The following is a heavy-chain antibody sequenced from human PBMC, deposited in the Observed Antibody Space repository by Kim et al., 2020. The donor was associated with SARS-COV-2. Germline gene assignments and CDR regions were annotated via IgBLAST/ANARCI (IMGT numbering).Heavy chain of an antibody. J-gene: IGHJ6*01. Sequence: SETLSLTFTVSGGSLSSSSYYWGWIRQPPGKGLEWIGTAYYIGNTYYNPSLKSRVTISVDTSKNQFSLKLGSVTAADTAVYYCARNQRDSSGWYVAFYY. V-gene: IGHV4-39*01. CDR2: AYYIGNT. CDR3: ARNQRDSSGWYVAFYY. CDR1: GGSLSSSSYY. D-gene: IGHD6-19*01.